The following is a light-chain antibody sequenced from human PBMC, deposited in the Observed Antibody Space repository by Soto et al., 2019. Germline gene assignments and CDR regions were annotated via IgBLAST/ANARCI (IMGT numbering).Light chain of an antibody. Sequence: QSALTQPPSASGSPGQSVTISCTGTSSDVGGYNYVSWYQQHPGKAPKLMISEVSKRPSGVPDRFSGSKSGNTASLTVSGLQAEDEADYDCSSFAGNNNLVFGGGTKLTVL. CDR1: SSDVGGYNY. V-gene: IGLV2-8*01. CDR2: EVS. CDR3: SSFAGNNNLV. J-gene: IGLJ2*01.